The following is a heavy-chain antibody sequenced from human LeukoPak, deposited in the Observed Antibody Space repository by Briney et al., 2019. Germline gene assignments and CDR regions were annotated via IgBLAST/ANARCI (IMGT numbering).Heavy chain of an antibody. CDR2: INHSGST. CDR3: ARSYDYLWGSHRYTPTFDS. D-gene: IGHD3-16*02. CDR1: GGSFSGYY. V-gene: IGHV4-34*01. J-gene: IGHJ4*02. Sequence: PSETLSLTCAVYGGSFSGYYWNWIRQAPEKGLGWIGEINHSGSTNYNPSLKSRVTMSVDTSRNQFSLRLSSVTAADTAVYYCARSYDYLWGSHRYTPTFDSWGQGTLVTVSS.